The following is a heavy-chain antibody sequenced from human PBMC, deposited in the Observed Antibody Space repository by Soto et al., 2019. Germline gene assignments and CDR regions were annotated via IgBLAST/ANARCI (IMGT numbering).Heavy chain of an antibody. V-gene: IGHV1-18*01. CDR3: ARVASSSRGYAFDI. CDR1: GYTFTDNG. J-gene: IGHJ3*02. CDR2: ISAYNGNT. D-gene: IGHD6-13*01. Sequence: ASVKVSCKASGYTFTDNGINWVRQAPGQGLEWMAWISAYNGNTNYAQNLQGRVTLTTDTSTRTAYWELRSLRSDDTAVFYCARVASSSRGYAFDIWGQGKMVTVSS.